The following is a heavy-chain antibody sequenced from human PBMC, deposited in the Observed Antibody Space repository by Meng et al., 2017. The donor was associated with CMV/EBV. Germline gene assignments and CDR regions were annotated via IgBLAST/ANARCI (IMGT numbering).Heavy chain of an antibody. CDR3: ARVIVVPAAIPLYYYYGMDV. Sequence: SVKVSCKASGGTFSSYAISWVRQAPGQGLEWMGGIIPIFGTANYAQKFQGRVTITTDESTSTAYMELSSPRSEDTAVYYCARVIVVPAAIPLYYYYGMDVWGQGTTVTVSS. V-gene: IGHV1-69*05. CDR2: IIPIFGTA. J-gene: IGHJ6*02. D-gene: IGHD2-2*02. CDR1: GGTFSSYA.